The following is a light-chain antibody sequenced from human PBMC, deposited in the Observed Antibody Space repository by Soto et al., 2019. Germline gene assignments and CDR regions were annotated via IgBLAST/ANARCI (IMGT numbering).Light chain of an antibody. V-gene: IGKV1-5*01. CDR3: QQYNTYST. CDR1: QSISSW. CDR2: AAS. J-gene: IGKJ5*01. Sequence: DIQMTQSPSTLSGSVGDRVTITCRASQSISSWLAWYQQKPRKAPKLLIYAASTLRGGVPSRFSGGGSGTEFTLTISSLQPDDFATYYCQQYNTYSTFGQGTRLEIK.